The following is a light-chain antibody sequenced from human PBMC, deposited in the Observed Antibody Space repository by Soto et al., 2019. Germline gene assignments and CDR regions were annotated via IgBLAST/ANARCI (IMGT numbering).Light chain of an antibody. J-gene: IGKJ5*01. CDR1: QSLLHSDGKTY. CDR2: EVS. V-gene: IGKV2D-29*01. CDR3: MHTTQFVSIT. Sequence: DIVMRQTPLFLSVTPGQPASISCKSSQSLLHSDGKTYLNRYVQKPGQRPQLLMYEVSKLFSGVPDRFSRRESGTEFTLRMSRVEAEDVGVYYCMHTTQFVSITFGQGTRLEIK.